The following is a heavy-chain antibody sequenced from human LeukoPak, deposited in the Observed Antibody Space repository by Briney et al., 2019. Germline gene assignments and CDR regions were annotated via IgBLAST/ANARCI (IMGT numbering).Heavy chain of an antibody. CDR2: IYYTGST. D-gene: IGHD3-10*02. CDR3: ARLALSLVRDFDF. V-gene: IGHV4-39*01. Sequence: SETLSVTCSVAGGTIRSSSYYWAWIRQPPGKGLEWIGTIYYTGSTSYSPSLKSRVIMTLYTSKNQFSLQVTSVAASDTAVSDCARLALSLVRDFDFWGQGSLVTVSS. CDR1: GGTIRSSSYY. J-gene: IGHJ4*02.